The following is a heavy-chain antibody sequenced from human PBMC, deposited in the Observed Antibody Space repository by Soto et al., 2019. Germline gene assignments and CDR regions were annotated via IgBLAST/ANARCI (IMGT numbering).Heavy chain of an antibody. D-gene: IGHD2-15*01. CDR2: IVVGSGNT. J-gene: IGHJ6*02. Sequence: SVKVSCKASGFTFTSSAVQWVRRARGQRLEWIGWIVVGSGNTNYAQKFQERVTITRDMSTSAAYMELSSLRSEDTAVYYCATRSGYYYYGMDVWGQGTTVTVSS. V-gene: IGHV1-58*01. CDR1: GFTFTSSA. CDR3: ATRSGYYYYGMDV.